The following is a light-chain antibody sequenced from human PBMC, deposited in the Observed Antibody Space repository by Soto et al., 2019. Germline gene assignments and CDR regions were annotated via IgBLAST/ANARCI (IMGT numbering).Light chain of an antibody. Sequence: DIQMTQSPSTLSASVGDSVTITCRASQSISSWLAWYQQKPGNPPNLLIYKASTLDSGVPSRFSGSGSGTEFTLTINSLQPDAFATYYCQQYYSRKTFGQGTKVQI. V-gene: IGKV1-5*03. CDR2: KAS. J-gene: IGKJ1*01. CDR3: QQYYSRKT. CDR1: QSISSW.